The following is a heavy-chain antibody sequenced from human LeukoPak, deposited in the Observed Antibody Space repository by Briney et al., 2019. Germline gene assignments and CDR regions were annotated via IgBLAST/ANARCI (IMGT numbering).Heavy chain of an antibody. CDR2: MFHSGST. Sequence: SETLSLTCAVSGDSISSNIWWTWVRQPPGKGLEWIGEMFHSGSTNYNPSLKSRVTISVDKSKNHFSLRLNSVTAADTAVYYCARSVSNWGTFSAIDVWGQGTVVTVSS. V-gene: IGHV4-4*02. CDR3: ARSVSNWGTFSAIDV. J-gene: IGHJ3*01. CDR1: GDSISSNIW. D-gene: IGHD7-27*01.